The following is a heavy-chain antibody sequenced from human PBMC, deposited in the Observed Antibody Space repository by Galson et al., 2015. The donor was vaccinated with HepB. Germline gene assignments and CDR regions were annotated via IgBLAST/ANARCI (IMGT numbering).Heavy chain of an antibody. V-gene: IGHV3-30*18. Sequence: SLRLSCAASGFTFSSYGMHWVRQAPGKGLEWVAVISYDGSNKYYADSVKGRFTISRDNSKNTLYLQMNSLRAEDTAVYYCAKDPYGGNPPDAFDIWGQGTMVTVSS. CDR3: AKDPYGGNPPDAFDI. D-gene: IGHD4-23*01. CDR2: ISYDGSNK. J-gene: IGHJ3*02. CDR1: GFTFSSYG.